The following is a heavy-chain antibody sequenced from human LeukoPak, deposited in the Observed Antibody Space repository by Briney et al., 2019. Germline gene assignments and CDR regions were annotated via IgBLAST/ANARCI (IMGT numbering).Heavy chain of an antibody. Sequence: ASVKVSCKASGYTFTSYDINWVRQATGQGLEWMGWMNPNSGNTGYAQKFQGRVTITRNTSISTAYMELSSLRSEDTAVYYCARGGYVVPAAIPSSAAFDIWGQGTMVTVSS. V-gene: IGHV1-8*03. D-gene: IGHD2-2*02. CDR3: ARGGYVVPAAIPSSAAFDI. J-gene: IGHJ3*02. CDR1: GYTFTSYD. CDR2: MNPNSGNT.